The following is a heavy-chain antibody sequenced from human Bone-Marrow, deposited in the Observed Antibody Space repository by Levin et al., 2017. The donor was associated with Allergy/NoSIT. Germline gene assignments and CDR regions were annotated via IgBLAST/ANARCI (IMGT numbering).Heavy chain of an antibody. CDR2: IKQDGSEK. CDR3: ARAHSEGHDSSGYYVY. J-gene: IGHJ4*02. D-gene: IGHD3-22*01. CDR1: GFTFSSYW. Sequence: PGESLKISCAASGFTFSSYWMSWVRQAPGKGLEWVANIKQDGSEKYYVDSVKGRFTISRDNAKTSLYLQMNSLRAEDTAVYYCARAHSEGHDSSGYYVYWGQGTLVTVSS. V-gene: IGHV3-7*01.